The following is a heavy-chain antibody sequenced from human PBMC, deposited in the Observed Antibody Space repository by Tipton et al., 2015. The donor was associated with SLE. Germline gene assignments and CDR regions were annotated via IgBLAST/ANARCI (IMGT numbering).Heavy chain of an antibody. J-gene: IGHJ5*02. Sequence: SLRLSCAASGFTFSSYGMHWVRQAPGKGLEWVAVIWYDGSNKYYADSVKGRFTISRDNSKNSLYLQMNSLRAEDTAVYYCAREGSFNWFDPWGQGTLVTVSS. D-gene: IGHD6-13*01. V-gene: IGHV3-33*01. CDR1: GFTFSSYG. CDR2: IWYDGSNK. CDR3: AREGSFNWFDP.